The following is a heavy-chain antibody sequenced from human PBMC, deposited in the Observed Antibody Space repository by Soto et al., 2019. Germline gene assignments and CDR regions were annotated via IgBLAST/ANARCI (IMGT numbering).Heavy chain of an antibody. CDR3: ARGTSHYNYVHVWY. D-gene: IGHD3-16*01. CDR1: GFTFSSYW. Sequence: EVQLVESGGGLFQPGGSLRLSCAASGFTFSSYWMSWVGQAPGKALECVANIKQDGREPYYVDSVKGRFTISRDNANSALYLQMDSLGAEDTAVYYCARGTSHYNYVHVWYWGQGTHVIVSS. V-gene: IGHV3-7*03. CDR2: IKQDGREP. J-gene: IGHJ4*02.